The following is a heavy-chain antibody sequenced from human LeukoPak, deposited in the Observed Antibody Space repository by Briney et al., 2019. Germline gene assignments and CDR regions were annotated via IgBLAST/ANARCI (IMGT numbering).Heavy chain of an antibody. D-gene: IGHD3-22*01. CDR2: MNPNSGNT. J-gene: IGHJ6*03. Sequence: GASVKISCKASGYTFTSYDINWVRQATGQGLEWMGWMNPNSGNTGYAQKFQGRVTMTRNTSISTAYMELSSLRSEDTAVYYCARAYFKPRITMIVVVNGYYYMDVWGKGTTVTVSS. CDR1: GYTFTSYD. V-gene: IGHV1-8*01. CDR3: ARAYFKPRITMIVVVNGYYYMDV.